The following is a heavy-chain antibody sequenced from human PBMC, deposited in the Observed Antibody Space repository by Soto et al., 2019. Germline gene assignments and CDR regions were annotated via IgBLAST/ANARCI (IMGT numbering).Heavy chain of an antibody. V-gene: IGHV3-15*07. D-gene: IGHD3-22*01. J-gene: IGHJ4*01. CDR2: IKSKTNGGTT. Sequence: GGSLRLSCAASGFTFSNAWINWVRQAPGKGLEWVGRIKSKTNGGTTDYATPVKGRFAISRDDSKNMVYLQMNSLKTEDTGIYYCTTVSYSTMIVVRFDDSGHGTLDTVSS. CDR1: GFTFSNAW. CDR3: TTVSYSTMIVVRFDD.